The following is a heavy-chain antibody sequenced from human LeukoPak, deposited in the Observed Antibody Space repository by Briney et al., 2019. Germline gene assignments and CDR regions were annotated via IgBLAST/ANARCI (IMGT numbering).Heavy chain of an antibody. CDR2: IYYSGSA. D-gene: IGHD3-3*01. CDR3: TTVLRFLEWLLP. Sequence: SQTLSLTCSVSGGAIGSDGYYWNWIRQHPGKGLEWIGYIYYSGSASYNPSLKSRVTISVDTSKNQFSLRLSSVTAADTAVYYCTTVLRFLEWLLPWGQGTLVTVSS. CDR1: GGAIGSDGYY. V-gene: IGHV4-31*03. J-gene: IGHJ5*02.